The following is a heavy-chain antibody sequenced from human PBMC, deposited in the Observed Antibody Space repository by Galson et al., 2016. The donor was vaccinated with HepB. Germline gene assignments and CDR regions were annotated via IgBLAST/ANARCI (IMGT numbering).Heavy chain of an antibody. CDR2: IDPRDSYI. CDR3: ARHVHSSSSGADDF. Sequence: QSGAEVKKPGESLKISCKGSAYSFTDYWITWVRQMPGKGLEWMGRIDPRDSYINYSPSFQGRVTISVDRSISAAYLQWSRLRASDTATYYCARHVHSSSSGADDFWGQGSLVTVSS. J-gene: IGHJ4*02. D-gene: IGHD3-22*01. V-gene: IGHV5-10-1*01. CDR1: AYSFTDYW.